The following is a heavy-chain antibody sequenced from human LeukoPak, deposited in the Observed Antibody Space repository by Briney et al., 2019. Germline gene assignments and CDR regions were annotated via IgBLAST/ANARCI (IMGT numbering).Heavy chain of an antibody. D-gene: IGHD6-19*01. V-gene: IGHV3-7*04. J-gene: IGHJ4*02. CDR3: ARGRGSSGWRVDY. CDR1: GFTFRNYW. CDR2: IKEDGSEK. Sequence: PGGSLRLSCAASGFTFRNYWMSWVRQAPGKGLEWVANIKEDGSEKYYVDSMKGRFTISRGNAKSSLYLQMNSLRAEDTAVYYCARGRGSSGWRVDYWGQGTLVTVSS.